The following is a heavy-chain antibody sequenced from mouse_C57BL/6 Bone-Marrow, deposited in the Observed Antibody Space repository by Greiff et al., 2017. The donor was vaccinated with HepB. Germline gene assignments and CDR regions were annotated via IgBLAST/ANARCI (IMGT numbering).Heavy chain of an antibody. CDR1: GFSFSSYG. CDR3: ARRGHYYAMDY. J-gene: IGHJ4*01. V-gene: IGHV5-6*02. CDR2: ISSGGSYN. Sequence: EVMLVESGGDLVKPGGSLKLSCAASGFSFSSYGMSWVRQTPDKRLEWVATISSGGSYNDYPDSVKGRFTIPRDKAKNTLYLQMSSLKSEDTAMYYCARRGHYYAMDYWGQGTSVTVSS. D-gene: IGHD3-3*01.